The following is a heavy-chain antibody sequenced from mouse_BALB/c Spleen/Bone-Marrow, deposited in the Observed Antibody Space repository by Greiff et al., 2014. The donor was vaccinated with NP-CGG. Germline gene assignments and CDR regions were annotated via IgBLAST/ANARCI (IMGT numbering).Heavy chain of an antibody. V-gene: IGHV5-6*01. D-gene: IGHD2-4*01. CDR1: GFTFSNYG. Sequence: EVKLVESGGDLVKPGGSLKPSCAASGFTFSNYGMSWVRQTPDKRLEWVATISSGGSYTYYPDSVKGRFTISRDNAKNTLYLQMSSLKSEDTAMYYCARPMINTYFDHWGQGTTLTVSS. CDR3: ARPMINTYFDH. J-gene: IGHJ2*01. CDR2: ISSGGSYT.